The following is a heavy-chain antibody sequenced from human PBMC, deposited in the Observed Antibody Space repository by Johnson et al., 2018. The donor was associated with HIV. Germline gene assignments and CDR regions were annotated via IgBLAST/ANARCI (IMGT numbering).Heavy chain of an antibody. CDR3: ARDGWGSRGWDDAFDI. CDR2: IYSGGST. V-gene: IGHV3-66*01. D-gene: IGHD6-19*01. CDR1: GFTVSSNY. Sequence: VQLVESGGGVVQPGRSLRLSCAASGFTVSSNYMSWVRQAPGKGLEWVSVIYSGGSTYYADSVKGRFTISRDNSKDTLYLQMNSLRAEDTAVYYCARDGWGSRGWDDAFDIWGRGTMVTVSS. J-gene: IGHJ3*02.